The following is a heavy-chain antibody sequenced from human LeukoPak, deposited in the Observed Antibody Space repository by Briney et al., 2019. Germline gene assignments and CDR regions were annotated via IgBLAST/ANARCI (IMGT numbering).Heavy chain of an antibody. CDR3: ATVKLFYYDSSGLLGAFDI. CDR1: GYTFTDYY. D-gene: IGHD3-22*01. CDR2: INPNSAT. Sequence: ASVTVSCRASGYTFTDYYMHWVRQAPGQGLEWMGWINPNSATNYAQKFQGRVTMTEDTSTDTAYMELSSLRSEDTAVYYCATVKLFYYDSSGLLGAFDIWGQGTMVTVSS. V-gene: IGHV1-2*02. J-gene: IGHJ3*02.